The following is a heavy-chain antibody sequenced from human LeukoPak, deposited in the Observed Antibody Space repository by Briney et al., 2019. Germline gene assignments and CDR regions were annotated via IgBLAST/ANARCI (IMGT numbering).Heavy chain of an antibody. J-gene: IGHJ4*02. D-gene: IGHD3-3*01. CDR3: AKGITIFGVVKYYFDY. CDR2: ISGSGGST. Sequence: PGGSLRLSCAASGFTFSSYAMSWVRQAPGKGLEWVSIISGSGGSTYYADSVKGRFTISRDNSKSTLYLQMNSLRAEDTAVYYCAKGITIFGVVKYYFDYWGQGTLVTVSS. CDR1: GFTFSSYA. V-gene: IGHV3-23*01.